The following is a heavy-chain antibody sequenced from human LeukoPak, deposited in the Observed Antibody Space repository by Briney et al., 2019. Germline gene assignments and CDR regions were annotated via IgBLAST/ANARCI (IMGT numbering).Heavy chain of an antibody. CDR1: GFTFSIYT. CDR3: ARDVLSGCLDY. Sequence: RGSLRLSCAASGFTFSIYTMNWVRQAPGKGLEWVSSISSGSGSIYYADSVKGRFTISRDNAKNSLSLQMNSLGAEDTAVYYCARDVLSGCLDYWGQGTLVTVSS. CDR2: ISSGSGSI. V-gene: IGHV3-21*01. J-gene: IGHJ4*02. D-gene: IGHD6-19*01.